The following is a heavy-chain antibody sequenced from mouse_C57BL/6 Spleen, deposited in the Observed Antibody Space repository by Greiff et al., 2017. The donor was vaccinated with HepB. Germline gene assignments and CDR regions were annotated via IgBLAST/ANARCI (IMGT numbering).Heavy chain of an antibody. CDR1: GYTFTSYW. CDR2: IDPSDSET. Sequence: QVQLQQPGAELVRPGSSVKLSCKASGYTFTSYWMHWVKQRPIQGLEWIGNIDPSDSETHYNQKFKDKATLTVDKSSSTAYMQLSSLTSEDSAVYYCATPYYSNPYYAMDYWGQGTSVTVSS. D-gene: IGHD2-5*01. V-gene: IGHV1-52*01. J-gene: IGHJ4*01. CDR3: ATPYYSNPYYAMDY.